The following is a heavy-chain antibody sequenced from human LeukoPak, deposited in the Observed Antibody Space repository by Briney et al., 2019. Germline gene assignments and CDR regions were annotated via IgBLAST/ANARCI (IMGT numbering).Heavy chain of an antibody. CDR3: ASTYGDYGYYMDV. CDR2: ISAYNGNT. D-gene: IGHD4-17*01. V-gene: IGHV1-18*01. CDR1: GYTLTSYG. J-gene: IGHJ6*03. Sequence: ASVKVSCKASGYTLTSYGISWVRQAPGQGLEWMGWISAYNGNTNYAQKLQGRVTMTTDTSTSTAYMELRSLRSDGTAVYYCASTYGDYGYYMDVWGKGTTVTVSS.